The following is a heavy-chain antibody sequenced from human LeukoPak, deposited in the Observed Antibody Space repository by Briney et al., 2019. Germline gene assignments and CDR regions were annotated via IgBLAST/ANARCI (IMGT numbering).Heavy chain of an antibody. V-gene: IGHV1-46*01. J-gene: IGHJ4*02. CDR2: INPSGGST. Sequence: ASVKISCKASGYTFTSYYMHWVRQALGQGLEWMGIINPSGGSTRYAQKFQGRVSMTRDMSTSTVYMELGSLRSEDTAVYYCAVKSGSYEFDYWGQGTLVTVSS. CDR3: AVKSGSYEFDY. D-gene: IGHD1-26*01. CDR1: GYTFTSYY.